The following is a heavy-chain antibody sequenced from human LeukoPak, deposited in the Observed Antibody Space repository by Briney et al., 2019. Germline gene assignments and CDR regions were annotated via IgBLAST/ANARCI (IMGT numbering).Heavy chain of an antibody. D-gene: IGHD5-18*01. CDR2: IYHSGST. CDR3: ARSGYSSYYYGMDV. Sequence: NPSETLSLTCTVSGGSISNYYWNWIRQPPGKGLEWIGEIYHSGSTNYNPSLKSRVTISVDKSKNQFSLKLSSVTAADTAVYYCARSGYSSYYYGMDVWGQGTTVTVSS. J-gene: IGHJ6*02. V-gene: IGHV4-59*12. CDR1: GGSISNYY.